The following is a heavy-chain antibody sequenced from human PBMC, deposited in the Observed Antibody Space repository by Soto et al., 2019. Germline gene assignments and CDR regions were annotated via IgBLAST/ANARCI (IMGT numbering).Heavy chain of an antibody. CDR1: GYTFTSYA. D-gene: IGHD5-12*01. V-gene: IGHV1-3*01. Sequence: ASVKVSCKASGYTFTSYAMHWVRQAPGQRLEWMGWINAGNGNTKYSQKFQGRVTITRDTSASTAYMELSSLRSEDTAVYYCARDQGGYDPGDAFDIWGQGTMVTVSS. J-gene: IGHJ3*02. CDR2: INAGNGNT. CDR3: ARDQGGYDPGDAFDI.